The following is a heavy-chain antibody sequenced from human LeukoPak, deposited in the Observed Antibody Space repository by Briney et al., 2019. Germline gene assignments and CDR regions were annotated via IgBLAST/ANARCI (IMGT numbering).Heavy chain of an antibody. V-gene: IGHV4-39*01. CDR3: ARHSYFDY. J-gene: IGHJ4*02. CDR1: GVSISSSSYY. CDR2: IYYSGSA. Sequence: PSETLSLTCTVSGVSISSSSYYWGWIRQPPGKWLEWIGCIYYSGSAYYNPSLKSRVPISVDTSRNQCSLKLSSVTAADTAVYYGARHSYFDYWGQGTLVTVSS.